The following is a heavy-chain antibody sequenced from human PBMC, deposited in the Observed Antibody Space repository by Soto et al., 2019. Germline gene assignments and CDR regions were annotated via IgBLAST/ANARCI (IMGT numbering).Heavy chain of an antibody. D-gene: IGHD6-13*01. CDR3: TRGWLGIARGYWFDP. Sequence: GGSLRLSCTASGFTFGDYAMSWFRQAPGKGLEWVGFIRSKAYGGTTEYTASVKGRFTISRDDSKSIAYLQMNSLKTEDTAVYYCTRGWLGIARGYWFDPWGQGTLVTVSS. V-gene: IGHV3-49*01. CDR2: IRSKAYGGTT. J-gene: IGHJ5*02. CDR1: GFTFGDYA.